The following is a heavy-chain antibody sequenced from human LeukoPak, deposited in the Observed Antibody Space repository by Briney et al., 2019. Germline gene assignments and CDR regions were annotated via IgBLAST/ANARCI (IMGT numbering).Heavy chain of an antibody. CDR3: AKEQNTYSSSPPDY. D-gene: IGHD6-13*01. J-gene: IGHJ4*02. CDR1: GFTFSSYA. Sequence: GGSLRLSCAASGFTFSSYAISCVRHAPGKRLEWVSAIRGIGGMTYSADSVKGRVTISRDNSKHTLYLQMNSLRAEDTAVYYCAKEQNTYSSSPPDYWGQGTLVTVSS. CDR2: IRGIGGMT. V-gene: IGHV3-23*01.